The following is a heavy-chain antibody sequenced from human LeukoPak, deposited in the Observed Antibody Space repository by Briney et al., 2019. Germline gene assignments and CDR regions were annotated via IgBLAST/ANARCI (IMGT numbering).Heavy chain of an antibody. Sequence: GGSLRLSGAASGFTFDDYAMHWVRQAPGKGLEWVSGISWNSGSIGYADSVKGRFTISRDNAKNSLYLQMNSLRAEDTALYYCAKDYGAVADYWYFDLWGRGTLVTVSS. CDR1: GFTFDDYA. J-gene: IGHJ2*01. CDR3: AKDYGAVADYWYFDL. CDR2: ISWNSGSI. D-gene: IGHD6-19*01. V-gene: IGHV3-9*01.